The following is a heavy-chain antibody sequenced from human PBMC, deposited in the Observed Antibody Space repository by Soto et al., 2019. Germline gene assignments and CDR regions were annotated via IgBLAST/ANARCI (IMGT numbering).Heavy chain of an antibody. V-gene: IGHV3-53*01. Sequence: GGSLILSCAASGFTVSSNYMSWVRQAPGKGLEWVSVIYSGGSTYYADSVKGRFTISRDNSKNTLYLQMNSLRAEDTAVYYCAKVRITMIVVVIDADYGMDVWGQGTTVTVSS. CDR2: IYSGGST. CDR1: GFTVSSNY. CDR3: AKVRITMIVVVIDADYGMDV. J-gene: IGHJ6*02. D-gene: IGHD3-22*01.